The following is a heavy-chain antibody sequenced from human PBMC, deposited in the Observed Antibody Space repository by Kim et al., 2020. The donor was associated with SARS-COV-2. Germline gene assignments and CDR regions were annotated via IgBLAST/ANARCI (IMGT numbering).Heavy chain of an antibody. CDR3: AREWGSYYHSWFDP. Sequence: APKLQGRVTMTTDTSTRTAYMELRSLRSDDTAVYYCAREWGSYYHSWFDPWGQGTLVTVSS. D-gene: IGHD1-26*01. V-gene: IGHV1-18*01. J-gene: IGHJ5*02.